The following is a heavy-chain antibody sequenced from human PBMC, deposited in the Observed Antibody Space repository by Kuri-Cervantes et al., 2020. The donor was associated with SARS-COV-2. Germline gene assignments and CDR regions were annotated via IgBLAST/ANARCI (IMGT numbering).Heavy chain of an antibody. V-gene: IGHV3-23*03. Sequence: GESLNTSCASPGFTFSRYAMSWVRQAPGKGLGWVSVIYCGGSSTYYADSVKGRFTISRDNSNNTLYLQMNSLRAEDTAVYYCAKDQDYYDSSGQFDYWGQGTLVTVSS. J-gene: IGHJ4*02. D-gene: IGHD3-22*01. CDR1: GFTFSRYA. CDR2: IYCGGSST. CDR3: AKDQDYYDSSGQFDY.